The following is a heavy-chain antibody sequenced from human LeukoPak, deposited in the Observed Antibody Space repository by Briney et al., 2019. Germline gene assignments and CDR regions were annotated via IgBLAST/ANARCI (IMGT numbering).Heavy chain of an antibody. J-gene: IGHJ4*02. CDR2: IKRDGGEE. Sequence: GGSLRLSCAASGCTFSSYWMSWVRQAPGKGLEWVANIKRDGGEEYYVESVKGRFTISRDNAKNSLYLQMSSLRVEDTAVYYCARPGDGYNWGRFDYWGQGGLVTVSS. V-gene: IGHV3-7*04. CDR3: ARPGDGYNWGRFDY. CDR1: GCTFSSYW. D-gene: IGHD5-24*01.